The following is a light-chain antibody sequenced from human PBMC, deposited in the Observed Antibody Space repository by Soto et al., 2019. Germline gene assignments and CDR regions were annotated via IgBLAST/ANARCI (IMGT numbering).Light chain of an antibody. V-gene: IGKV1-39*01. Sequence: DIQMTQSPSSLSASVGDRVTITCRASQSIANYLNWYQQKPGTAPKLLIFAASSLQSGVPSRLSGSGSGTDFTLTISSLQPEDFATYYCQQSYSRVFTFGPGTKVDF. J-gene: IGKJ3*01. CDR2: AAS. CDR3: QQSYSRVFT. CDR1: QSIANY.